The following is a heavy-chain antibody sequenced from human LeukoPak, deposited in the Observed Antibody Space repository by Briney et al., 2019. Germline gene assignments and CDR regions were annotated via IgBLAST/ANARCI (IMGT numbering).Heavy chain of an antibody. D-gene: IGHD5-18*01. Sequence: GGSLRLSCAASGFTFSSYWMHWVRQAPGKGLAWVSRIKSDGSSTRYADSVKGRFTISRDNAKNTLYLQMNSLRAEDTAVYYCARDKGTSMVPEFDYWGQGTQVTVSS. CDR1: GFTFSSYW. V-gene: IGHV3-74*01. J-gene: IGHJ4*02. CDR2: IKSDGSST. CDR3: ARDKGTSMVPEFDY.